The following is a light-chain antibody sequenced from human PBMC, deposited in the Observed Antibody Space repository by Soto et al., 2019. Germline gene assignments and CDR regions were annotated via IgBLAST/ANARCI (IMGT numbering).Light chain of an antibody. CDR3: QQYDTFPRT. CDR2: DAS. V-gene: IGKV1-5*01. J-gene: IGKJ1*01. Sequence: VQMTQSPSTLSASVGDRVVITCRASQNINKWLAWYQQKPGKAPKFLIYDASTLETGVPSRFSGSGSGTEFTLTISSLQPDDFATFYCQQYDTFPRTFGQGTKVDI. CDR1: QNINKW.